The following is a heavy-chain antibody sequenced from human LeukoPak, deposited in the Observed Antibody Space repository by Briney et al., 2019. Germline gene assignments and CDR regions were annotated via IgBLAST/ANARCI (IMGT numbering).Heavy chain of an antibody. CDR2: IYYSGST. D-gene: IGHD3-22*01. CDR1: GYSISSSEYY. Sequence: TLSLTCAVSGYSISSSEYYWSWIRQHPGKGLEWLVYIYYSGSTYYNPSLKSRVTISLDTSKNQFSLQLSSVTAADTAVYYCARANYYDSGGFLPVVYPSDYWGQGTLVTVSS. J-gene: IGHJ4*02. CDR3: ARANYYDSGGFLPVVYPSDY. V-gene: IGHV4-31*11.